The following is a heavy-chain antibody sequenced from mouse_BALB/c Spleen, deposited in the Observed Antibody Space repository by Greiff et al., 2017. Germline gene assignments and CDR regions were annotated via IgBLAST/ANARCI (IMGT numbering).Heavy chain of an antibody. CDR3: ARGGDGYYDWFAY. CDR2: ISSGGST. D-gene: IGHD2-3*01. J-gene: IGHJ3*01. Sequence: EVQRVESGGGLVKPGGSLKLSCAASGFTFSSYAMSWVRQTPEKRLEWVASISSGGSTYYPDSVKGRFTISRDNARNILYLQMSSLRSEDTAMYYCARGGDGYYDWFAYWGQGTLVTVSA. CDR1: GFTFSSYA. V-gene: IGHV5-6-5*01.